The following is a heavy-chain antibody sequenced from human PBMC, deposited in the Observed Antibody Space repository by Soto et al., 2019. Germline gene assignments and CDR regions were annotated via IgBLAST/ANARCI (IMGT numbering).Heavy chain of an antibody. CDR2: INHSGST. V-gene: IGHV4-34*01. CDR3: AADVGGYIYGLARH. D-gene: IGHD4-17*01. Sequence: SETLSLTCAVYGRSFSGYYGSWIRQPPGKGLEWIGEINHSGSTNYNPSLQERVTISRDMSTSTAYMELSSLRPEDTAVYYCAADVGGYIYGLARHWGPGTLVTVSS. CDR1: GRSFSGYY. J-gene: IGHJ4*02.